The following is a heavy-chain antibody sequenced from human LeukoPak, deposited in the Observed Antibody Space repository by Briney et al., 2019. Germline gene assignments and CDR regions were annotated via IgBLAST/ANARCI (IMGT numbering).Heavy chain of an antibody. V-gene: IGHV4-4*02. CDR3: ARQAKKRNALITMVRGVIIASIDY. CDR2: FYHSGNT. Sequence: PSETLFLTCAVSGGSISSSKWWSRDRQPPEKGLEWIGEFYHSGNTNYNPSSKSRVTISVDKSKNQFSLKLSSVTAADTAVYYCARQAKKRNALITMVRGVIIASIDYWGQGTLVTVSS. CDR1: GGSISSSKW. D-gene: IGHD3-10*01. J-gene: IGHJ4*02.